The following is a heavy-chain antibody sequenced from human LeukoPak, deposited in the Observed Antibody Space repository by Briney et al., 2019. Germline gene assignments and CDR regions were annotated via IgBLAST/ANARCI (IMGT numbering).Heavy chain of an antibody. V-gene: IGHV3-7*01. Sequence: PGGSLRLSCAASGFIFNNYWISWVRQAPGEGLEWVANIKHDGSEKYYVDSVKGRFTISRDNAKNSLYLQMNSLRAEDTAVYYCARQRRYCSGDNCYQRTFDYWGQGTLVTVSS. CDR1: GFIFNNYW. CDR2: IKHDGSEK. D-gene: IGHD2-15*01. J-gene: IGHJ4*02. CDR3: ARQRRYCSGDNCYQRTFDY.